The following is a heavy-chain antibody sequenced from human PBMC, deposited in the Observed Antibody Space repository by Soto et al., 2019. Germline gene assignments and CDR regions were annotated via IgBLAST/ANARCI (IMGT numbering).Heavy chain of an antibody. D-gene: IGHD1-1*01. CDR2: ISYDGNNK. V-gene: IGHV3-30*18. J-gene: IGHJ4*02. CDR3: AKEGLYKTLDY. Sequence: HPGGSLRLSCAASGFTFKSYGMHWARQAPGKGLEWVAVISYDGNNKYYADSVKGRFTISRDIPKNTLYLQLNSLRAEDTAVYYCAKEGLYKTLDYWGQGTLVTVSS. CDR1: GFTFKSYG.